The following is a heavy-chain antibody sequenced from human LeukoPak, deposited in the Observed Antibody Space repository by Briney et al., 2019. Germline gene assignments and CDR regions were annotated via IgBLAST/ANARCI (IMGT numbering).Heavy chain of an antibody. V-gene: IGHV3-11*01. CDR2: ISSSGSTI. CDR3: ASGYSNAFDI. CDR1: GFTFSDYY. Sequence: PGGSLRLSCAASGFTFSDYYMSWLRQAPGKGLEWVSYISSSGSTIYYADSVKGRFTISRDNAKNSMYLQMNRLRDEDTAVYYCASGYSNAFDIWGQGTMVTVSS. J-gene: IGHJ3*02. D-gene: IGHD5-24*01.